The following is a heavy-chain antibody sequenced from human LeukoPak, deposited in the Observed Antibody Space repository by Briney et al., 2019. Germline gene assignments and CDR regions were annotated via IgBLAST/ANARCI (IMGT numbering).Heavy chain of an antibody. Sequence: NPSETLSLTCSVSGGSISSYYWSWIRQPPGKGLEWIGYIYYSGNTNYNPSLKGRVTMTVDTSKNQFSLKLSSVTAADTAVYYCARIGGRGYCSSTSCYRFDPWGQGTLVTVSS. V-gene: IGHV4-59*12. CDR2: IYYSGNT. CDR3: ARIGGRGYCSSTSCYRFDP. D-gene: IGHD2-2*03. CDR1: GGSISSYY. J-gene: IGHJ5*02.